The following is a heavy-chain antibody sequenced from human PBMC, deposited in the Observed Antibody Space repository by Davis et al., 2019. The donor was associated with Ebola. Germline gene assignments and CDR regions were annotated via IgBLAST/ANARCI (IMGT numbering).Heavy chain of an antibody. CDR2: ISGSGGST. CDR3: AKEEYYYDSSGYQYYFDY. D-gene: IGHD3-22*01. CDR1: GFTFSSYA. V-gene: IGHV3-23*01. Sequence: GESLKISCAASGFTFSSYAMSWVRQAPGKGLEWVSAISGSGGSTYYADSVKGRFTISRDNSKNTLYLQMNSLRAEDTAVYYCAKEEYYYDSSGYQYYFDYWGQGTLVTVSS. J-gene: IGHJ4*02.